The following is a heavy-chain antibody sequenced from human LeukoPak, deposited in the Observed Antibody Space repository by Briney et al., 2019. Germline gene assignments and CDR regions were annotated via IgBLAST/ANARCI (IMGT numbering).Heavy chain of an antibody. V-gene: IGHV3-9*01. J-gene: IGHJ3*02. CDR1: GFRFSAFA. Sequence: GRSLRLSCAASGFRFSAFAIHWVREAPGKGLEWVSGVGWDGTSVAYADSVKGRFTISRDNAQNSVYLQMNSLRIEDTALYYCAKGLYGLGILTYDGFDIWGQGTMVTVSS. CDR2: VGWDGTSV. D-gene: IGHD3-10*01. CDR3: AKGLYGLGILTYDGFDI.